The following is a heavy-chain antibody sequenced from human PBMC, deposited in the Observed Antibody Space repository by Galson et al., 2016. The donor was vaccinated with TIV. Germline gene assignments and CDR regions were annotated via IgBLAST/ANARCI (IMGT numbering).Heavy chain of an antibody. J-gene: IGHJ4*02. Sequence: SLRLSCAASGVIVSNNCMSWVRQAPGKGLEWISVIYTNGRTFYADSVKGRFTISRDSSKNTLYLQMNSLRPEDTALYYCARQNDYLYYFNYWGQGTLVTVSS. CDR3: ARQNDYLYYFNY. V-gene: IGHV3-53*05. D-gene: IGHD4/OR15-4a*01. CDR1: GVIVSNNC. CDR2: IYTNGRT.